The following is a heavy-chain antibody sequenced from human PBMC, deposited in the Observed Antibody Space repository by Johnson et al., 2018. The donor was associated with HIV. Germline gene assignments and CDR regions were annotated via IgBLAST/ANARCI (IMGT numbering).Heavy chain of an antibody. V-gene: IGHV3-66*01. Sequence: VQLVESGGGLVQPGGSLRLSCAASGFTVSSNYMSWVRQAPGKGLEWFSVIYSGGSTYYADSVKGRFTISRDNSKNTLYLQMNSLRAEDTAVYYCARDSMVRGVNAFDIWGQGTMVTVSS. CDR1: GFTVSSNY. J-gene: IGHJ3*02. CDR2: IYSGGST. D-gene: IGHD3-10*01. CDR3: ARDSMVRGVNAFDI.